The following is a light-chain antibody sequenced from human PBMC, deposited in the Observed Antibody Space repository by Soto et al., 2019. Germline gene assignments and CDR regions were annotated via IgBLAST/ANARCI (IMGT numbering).Light chain of an antibody. Sequence: DIVMTQSPDSLTVSLGERATINCKSSQSVVYSSNNKNYLSWYQQKPGQPPKLLIYWASTRDSGVPDRFSGSGSGTDFTLTISSLQAEDVAVYYCQQYYNTPLTFGPGTKVDIK. CDR2: WAS. CDR3: QQYYNTPLT. J-gene: IGKJ3*01. V-gene: IGKV4-1*01. CDR1: QSVVYSSNNKNY.